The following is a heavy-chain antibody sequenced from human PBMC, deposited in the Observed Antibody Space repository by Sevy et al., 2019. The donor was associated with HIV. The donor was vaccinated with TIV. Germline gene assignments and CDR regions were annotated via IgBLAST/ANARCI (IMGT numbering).Heavy chain of an antibody. CDR1: GFTFSRYN. Sequence: GGCLRLSWAASGFTFSRYNMNWVRQAPGKGLEWVSYISISSSTIYYADSVKGRFTISRDNAKNSLYLQMNSLRVEDTAVYYCAGAVGRRWYSFDYWGQGTLVTVSS. CDR2: ISISSSTI. V-gene: IGHV3-48*01. CDR3: AGAVGRRWYSFDY. J-gene: IGHJ4*02. D-gene: IGHD2-15*01.